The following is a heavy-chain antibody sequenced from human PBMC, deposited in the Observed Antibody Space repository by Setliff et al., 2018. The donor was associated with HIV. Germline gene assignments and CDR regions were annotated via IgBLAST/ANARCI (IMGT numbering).Heavy chain of an antibody. Sequence: GGSPRLSCAASGFTFSSYEMNWVRQAPGKGLEWVSYISSSGSTIYYADSVKGRFTISRDNAKNSLYLQMNSLRAEDTAVYFCASTGLLLPRFGASYYWGQGTLVTVSS. J-gene: IGHJ4*02. CDR1: GFTFSSYE. CDR2: ISSSGSTI. D-gene: IGHD3-10*01. CDR3: ASTGLLLPRFGASYY. V-gene: IGHV3-48*03.